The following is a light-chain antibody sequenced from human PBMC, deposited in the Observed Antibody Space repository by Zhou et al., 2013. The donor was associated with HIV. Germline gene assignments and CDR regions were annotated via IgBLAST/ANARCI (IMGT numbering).Light chain of an antibody. J-gene: IGKJ5*01. CDR1: QGISSY. CDR2: AAS. Sequence: AIRMTQSPSSLSASTGDRVTITCRASQGISSYLAWYQQKPGKAPKLLIYAASTLQSGVPSRFSGSGSGTDFTLTISSLQPEDFATYYCQQSYSTSITFGQGTRLEIK. CDR3: QQSYSTSIT. V-gene: IGKV1-8*01.